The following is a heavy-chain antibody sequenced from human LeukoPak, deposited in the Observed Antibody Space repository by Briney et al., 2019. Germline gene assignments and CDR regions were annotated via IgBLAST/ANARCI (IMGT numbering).Heavy chain of an antibody. D-gene: IGHD3-22*01. CDR3: ARDYYDSSGYYYDLDY. J-gene: IGHJ4*02. Sequence: GGSLRLSCAASGFTFSSYGMNWVRQAPGKGLEWVSSISSSSSYIYYADSVKGRFTISRDNAKNSLYLQMNSLRAEDTAVYYCARDYYDSSGYYYDLDYWGQGTLVTV. V-gene: IGHV3-21*01. CDR2: ISSSSSYI. CDR1: GFTFSSYG.